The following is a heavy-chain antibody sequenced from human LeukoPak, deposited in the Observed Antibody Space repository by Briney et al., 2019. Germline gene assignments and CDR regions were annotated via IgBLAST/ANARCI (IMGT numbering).Heavy chain of an antibody. CDR1: GGSISSGGYY. V-gene: IGHV4-31*03. Sequence: SETLSLTCTVSGGSISSGGYYWSWIRQRPGKGLEWIGYIYYSGSTYYNPSLKSRVTISVDTSKNQFSLKLSSVTAADTAVYYCARVDFGVVIIDYWGQGTLVTVSS. CDR2: IYYSGST. J-gene: IGHJ4*02. CDR3: ARVDFGVVIIDY. D-gene: IGHD3-3*01.